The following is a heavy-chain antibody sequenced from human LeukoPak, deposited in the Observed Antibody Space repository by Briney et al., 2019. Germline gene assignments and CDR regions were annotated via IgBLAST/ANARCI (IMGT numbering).Heavy chain of an antibody. D-gene: IGHD2-15*01. CDR3: AREQFGVVVAATIFDY. Sequence: GGSLRLSCAASGFTFSSYSMNWVRQAPGKGLEWVSYISSSSSTISSADSAKGQFTISRYNAKNSLYLQMNSLRAEDPAVYYCAREQFGVVVAATIFDYWGQETLDTVSS. J-gene: IGHJ4*02. CDR1: GFTFSSYS. CDR2: ISSSSSTI. V-gene: IGHV3-48*01.